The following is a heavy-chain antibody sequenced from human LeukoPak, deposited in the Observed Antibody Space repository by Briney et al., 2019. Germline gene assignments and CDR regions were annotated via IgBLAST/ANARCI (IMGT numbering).Heavy chain of an antibody. CDR2: IKHDGSEE. D-gene: IGHD5-24*01. CDR3: ARDRLDGGYNLDYYYGMDV. Sequence: PGGSLRLSCAASGFTFSSYWISWVRQAPGEGLEWVGNIKHDGSEEYYVGSVKGRFTISRDNAKNSLYLQMNSLRAEDTAVYYCARDRLDGGYNLDYYYGMDVWGQGTTVTVSS. J-gene: IGHJ6*02. V-gene: IGHV3-7*04. CDR1: GFTFSSYW.